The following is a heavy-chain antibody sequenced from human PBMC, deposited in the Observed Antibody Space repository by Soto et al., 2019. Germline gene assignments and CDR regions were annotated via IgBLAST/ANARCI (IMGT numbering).Heavy chain of an antibody. J-gene: IGHJ6*02. CDR2: IYYSGST. D-gene: IGHD3-22*01. V-gene: IGHV4-61*01. Sequence: KTSETLSLTCTASGGSVSSGSYYWSWIRQPPGKGLEWIGYIYYSGSTNYNPSLKSRVTISVDTSKNQFSLKLSSVTAADTAVYYCARERGWYYYDSSGGGGMDVWGQGTTVTVSS. CDR1: GGSVSSGSYY. CDR3: ARERGWYYYDSSGGGGMDV.